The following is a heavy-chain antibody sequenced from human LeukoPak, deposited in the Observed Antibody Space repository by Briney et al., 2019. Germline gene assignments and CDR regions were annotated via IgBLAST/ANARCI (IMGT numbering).Heavy chain of an antibody. Sequence: ASVKVSCKVSGYTLTELSMHWVRQAPGKGLEWMGGFDPEDGGTIYAQKFQGRVTMTEDTSTDTAYMELSSLRSEDTAVYYCATIAARPRAYYYYYYMDVWGKGTTVTVSS. CDR1: GYTLTELS. V-gene: IGHV1-24*01. CDR3: ATIAARPRAYYYYYYMDV. D-gene: IGHD6-6*01. CDR2: FDPEDGGT. J-gene: IGHJ6*03.